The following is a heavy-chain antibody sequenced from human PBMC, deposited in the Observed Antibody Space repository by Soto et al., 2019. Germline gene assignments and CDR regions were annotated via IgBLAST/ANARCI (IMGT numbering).Heavy chain of an antibody. CDR2: ISAYNGNT. J-gene: IGHJ6*03. CDR1: GYTFTSYG. CDR3: ARVDPLVPAALYYYYYMDV. Sequence: SVKVSCKASGYTFTSYGISWVRQAPGQGLEWMGWISAYNGNTNYAQKLQGRVTMTTDTSTSTAYMELRSLRSDDTAVYYCARVDPLVPAALYYYYYMDVWGKGTTVTVSS. V-gene: IGHV1-18*01. D-gene: IGHD2-2*01.